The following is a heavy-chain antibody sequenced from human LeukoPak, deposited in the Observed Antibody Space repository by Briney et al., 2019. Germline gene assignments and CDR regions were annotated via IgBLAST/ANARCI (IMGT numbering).Heavy chain of an antibody. J-gene: IGHJ4*02. CDR3: ARHHSSGWYYFDY. V-gene: IGHV4-39*01. Sequence: SETLSLTCTVSGGSISSSSYYWGWIRQPPGKGLEWIGSIYYSGSTYYNPSLKSRVTISVDTSKNQFSLKLSSVTAADTAVYYCARHHSSGWYYFDYWGQGTLVTVSS. CDR1: GGSISSSSYY. D-gene: IGHD6-19*01. CDR2: IYYSGST.